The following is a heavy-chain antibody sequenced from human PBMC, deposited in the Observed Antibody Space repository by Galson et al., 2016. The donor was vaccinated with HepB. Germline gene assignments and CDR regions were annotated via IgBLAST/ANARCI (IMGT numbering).Heavy chain of an antibody. V-gene: IGHV6-1*01. CDR3: SRDWDSTWYYFDY. CDR1: GDSVSSNYAG. D-gene: IGHD1-26*01. CDR2: TYYRSKWYN. Sequence: CAISGDSVSSNYAGWNWIRQSPSRGLEWLGRTYYRSKWYNDYAVSVKSRITINPDTSKNQFSLQLNSVTHEDTAVYYCSRDWDSTWYYFDYWGQGTLVNVSS. J-gene: IGHJ4*02.